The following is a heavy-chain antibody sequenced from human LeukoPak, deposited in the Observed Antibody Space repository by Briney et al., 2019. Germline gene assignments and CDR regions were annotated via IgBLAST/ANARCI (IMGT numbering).Heavy chain of an antibody. Sequence: PSETLSLTCTVSGYSISSGYDWGWMRQAPGKGLEWLASISQSGDTYNNPSLKSRVSLSVDTSKNQLSLKLTSVTAADTAVYYCAREVEEPTYYFDYWGQGTLVTVSS. V-gene: IGHV4-38-2*02. D-gene: IGHD1-14*01. CDR1: GYSISSGYD. CDR2: ISQSGDT. CDR3: AREVEEPTYYFDY. J-gene: IGHJ4*02.